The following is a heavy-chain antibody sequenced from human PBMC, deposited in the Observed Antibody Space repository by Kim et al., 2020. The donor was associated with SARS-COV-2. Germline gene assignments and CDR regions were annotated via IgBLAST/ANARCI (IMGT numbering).Heavy chain of an antibody. J-gene: IGHJ4*02. CDR3: ARIMSSSSSSASWYY. CDR2: MNPNTGNT. Sequence: ASVKVSCKASGYTFTSYDINWVRQASGQGLEWMGWMNPNTGNTGYAQKFQGRVTMTRNIFISTAYMELSSLRSDDTAVYYCARIMSSSSSSASWYYWGQGALVTVSS. V-gene: IGHV1-8*01. CDR1: GYTFTSYD. D-gene: IGHD6-6*01.